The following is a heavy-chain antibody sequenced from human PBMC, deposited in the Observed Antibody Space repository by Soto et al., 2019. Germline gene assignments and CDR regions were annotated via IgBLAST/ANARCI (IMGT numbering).Heavy chain of an antibody. Sequence: LSLTCTVSGGSISSSSYYWGWIRQPPGKGLEWIGSIYYSGSTYYNPSLKSRVTISVDTSKNQFSLKLSSVTAADTAVYYCARHVAGIAINWFDPWGQGTLVTVSS. V-gene: IGHV4-39*01. CDR2: IYYSGST. D-gene: IGHD6-13*01. CDR3: ARHVAGIAINWFDP. J-gene: IGHJ5*02. CDR1: GGSISSSSYY.